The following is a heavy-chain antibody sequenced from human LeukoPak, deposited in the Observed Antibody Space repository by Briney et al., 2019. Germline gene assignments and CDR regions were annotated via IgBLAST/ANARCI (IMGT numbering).Heavy chain of an antibody. J-gene: IGHJ4*02. D-gene: IGHD3-10*01. Sequence: NPSETLSLTCTVSGDSISSSAYYWSWIRQPPGKGLEWIGYIYYSGSTYYNPSLKSRVTISVDTSKNQFSLKLSSVTAADTAVYYCARGGGYYGSVDYWGQGTLVTVSS. CDR2: IYYSGST. V-gene: IGHV4-30-4*01. CDR1: GDSISSSAYY. CDR3: ARGGGYYGSVDY.